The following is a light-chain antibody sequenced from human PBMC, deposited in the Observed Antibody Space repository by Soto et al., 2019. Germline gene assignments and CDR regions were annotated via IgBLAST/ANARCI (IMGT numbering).Light chain of an antibody. CDR1: QSVTNSY. V-gene: IGKV3-20*01. CDR3: QQYGSSIT. CDR2: GAL. Sequence: EIVLTQSPGTLSLSPGERATLSCRASQSVTNSYLAWYQQKPGQAPRLLIYGALSRATGIPDRFSGSGSGTDFTLTINRLEPEDFAVYYCQQYGSSITFGQGTRLEIK. J-gene: IGKJ5*01.